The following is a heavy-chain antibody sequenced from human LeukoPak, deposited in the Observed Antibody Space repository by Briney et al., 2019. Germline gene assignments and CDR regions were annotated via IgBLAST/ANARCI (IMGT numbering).Heavy chain of an antibody. J-gene: IGHJ5*02. V-gene: IGHV1-46*01. CDR2: INLRGDAT. CDR3: ARKWSSRDWFDP. CDR1: GYSSTYVFPTYP. Sequence: EASVKVSCKASGYSSTYVFPTYPIHWVRQAPGHGLEWLGMINLRGDATIYAQKFQGRVTLTSDSSTTTVYMELSSLKSDDTGLYYCARKWSSRDWFDPWGQGTLVTVSS. D-gene: IGHD2-8*01.